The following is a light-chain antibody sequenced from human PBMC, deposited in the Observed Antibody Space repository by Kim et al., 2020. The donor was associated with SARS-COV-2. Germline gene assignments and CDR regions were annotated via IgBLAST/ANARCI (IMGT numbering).Light chain of an antibody. CDR2: TAS. CDR3: QQYDKWPPT. J-gene: IGKJ1*01. Sequence: VSAGERATLSCRASETIRSSLAWYQQKPGQAPRLLIHTASTRATGIPARFSGIGSGTEFSLTISSLQSEDFAVYYCQQYDKWPPTFGQGTKVDIK. CDR1: ETIRSS. V-gene: IGKV3-15*01.